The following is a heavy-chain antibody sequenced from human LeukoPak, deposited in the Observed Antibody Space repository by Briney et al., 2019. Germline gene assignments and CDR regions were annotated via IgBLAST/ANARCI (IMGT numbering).Heavy chain of an antibody. CDR1: GFTFSSYA. Sequence: GGSLRLSCAASGFTFSSYAMHWVRQAPGKGLEWVVVISYDGSNKYYADSVKGRFTISGDNSKNTLYLQMNSLRAEDTAVYYCARQLGYCSSTSCYTFDYWGQGTLVTVSS. V-gene: IGHV3-30-3*01. J-gene: IGHJ4*02. CDR3: ARQLGYCSSTSCYTFDY. CDR2: ISYDGSNK. D-gene: IGHD2-2*02.